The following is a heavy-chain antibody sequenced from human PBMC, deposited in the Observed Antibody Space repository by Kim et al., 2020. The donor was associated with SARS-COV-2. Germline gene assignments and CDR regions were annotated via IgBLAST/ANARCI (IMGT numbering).Heavy chain of an antibody. CDR1: GGSFSGYY. CDR3: ARWRKRGDHKTDQYYYYYYGMDV. J-gene: IGHJ6*02. D-gene: IGHD2-21*02. CDR2: INHSGST. Sequence: SETLSLTCAVYGGSFSGYYWSWIRQPPGKGLEWIGEINHSGSTNYNPSLKSRVTISVDTSKNQFSLKLSSVTAADTAVYYCARWRKRGDHKTDQYYYYYYGMDVWGQGTTVTVSS. V-gene: IGHV4-34*01.